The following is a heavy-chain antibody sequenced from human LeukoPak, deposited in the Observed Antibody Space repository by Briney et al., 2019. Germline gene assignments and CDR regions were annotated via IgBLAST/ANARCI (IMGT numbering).Heavy chain of an antibody. Sequence: EASVKVSCKASGYTFTSYGISWVRQAPGQGLEWMGWISAYNGNTNYAQKLQGRVTMTTDTSTSTAYMELRSLRSDDTAVYYCARSSGIAVAGINDYWGQGTLVTVSS. D-gene: IGHD6-19*01. CDR3: ARSSGIAVAGINDY. J-gene: IGHJ4*02. CDR1: GYTFTSYG. V-gene: IGHV1-18*01. CDR2: ISAYNGNT.